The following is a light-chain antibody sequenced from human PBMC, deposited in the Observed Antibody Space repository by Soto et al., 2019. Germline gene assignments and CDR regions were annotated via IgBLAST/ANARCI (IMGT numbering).Light chain of an antibody. CDR2: QDT. J-gene: IGLJ2*01. CDR3: QTWDSSTVV. V-gene: IGLV3-1*01. Sequence: SYELTQPPSLSVSPGQTASITCSGDKLGDKYASWYQQKPGQSPVLVIYQDTRRPSGLPERFSGSNSGNTATLTISGTQAMDEADYYCQTWDSSTVVFGGGTKLTVL. CDR1: KLGDKY.